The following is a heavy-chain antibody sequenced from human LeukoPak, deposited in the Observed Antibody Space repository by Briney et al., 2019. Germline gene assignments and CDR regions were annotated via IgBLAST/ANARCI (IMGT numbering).Heavy chain of an antibody. D-gene: IGHD6-13*01. CDR1: GFTFSSYG. Sequence: GGSLRLSCAASGFTFSSYGMHWVRQAPGKGLEWVAVIWYDGSNKYYADSVKGRFTISRDNSKNTMYLQMNSLRGEDTAVYYCARGAGYSSSWFDYWGQGTLVTVSS. CDR3: ARGAGYSSSWFDY. CDR2: IWYDGSNK. V-gene: IGHV3-33*01. J-gene: IGHJ4*02.